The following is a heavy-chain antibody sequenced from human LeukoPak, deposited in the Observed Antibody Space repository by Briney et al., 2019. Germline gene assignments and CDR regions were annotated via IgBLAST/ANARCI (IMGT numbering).Heavy chain of an antibody. CDR1: GFTFSSYV. D-gene: IGHD1-26*01. CDR3: AKPAWEKYFYD. CDR2: ISGSSGAT. Sequence: GGSLRLSCAASGFTFSSYVMGWVRQAPGKGLQWVSSISGSSGATYYTDSVKGRFTISRDNSKNTLYLQMNSLRAEDTALYYCAKPAWEKYFYDWGQGTPVTVSS. V-gene: IGHV3-23*01. J-gene: IGHJ4*02.